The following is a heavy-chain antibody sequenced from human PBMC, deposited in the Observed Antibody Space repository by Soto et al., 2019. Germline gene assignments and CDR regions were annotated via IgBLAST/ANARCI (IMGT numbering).Heavy chain of an antibody. D-gene: IGHD3-10*02. CDR2: SSLSGNT. J-gene: IGHJ6*02. CDR1: GDSITPFS. CDR3: AREAKKRMGYYYVGLDV. Sequence: PSETLSLTCAVSGDSITPFSWSWFRQPAGGGLEWIGRSSLSGNTDYNPSPRSRLTMSFDTSKSKFSLRLNSVTAADTAVYYCAREAKKRMGYYYVGLDVWGPGTTVTVYS. V-gene: IGHV4-4*07.